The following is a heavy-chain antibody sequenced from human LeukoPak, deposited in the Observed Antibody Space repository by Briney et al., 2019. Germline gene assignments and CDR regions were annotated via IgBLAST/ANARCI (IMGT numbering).Heavy chain of an antibody. CDR1: GFTFSSYA. J-gene: IGHJ4*02. CDR3: AKDLYGSGSFFDY. CDR2: ISSNGVST. Sequence: GGSLRLSCSASGFTFSSYAMHWVRQAPGKGLEYVSAISSNGVSTYYADSVKGRFSISRDNSKNTLYLQMNSLRAEDTAVYYCAKDLYGSGSFFDYWGQGTLVTVSS. V-gene: IGHV3-64*04. D-gene: IGHD3-10*01.